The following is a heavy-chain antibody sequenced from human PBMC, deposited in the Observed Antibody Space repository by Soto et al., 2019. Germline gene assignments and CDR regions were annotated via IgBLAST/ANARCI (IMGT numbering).Heavy chain of an antibody. Sequence: GGSLRLSCAASGFTFSSYSMNWVRQAPGKGLEWVSSISSSSSYIYYADSVKGRFTISRDNAKNSLYLQMNSLRAEDTAVYYCARGVLWFGELLYSEGYYYYGMDVWGQGTTVTVSS. D-gene: IGHD3-10*01. V-gene: IGHV3-21*01. CDR1: GFTFSSYS. CDR3: ARGVLWFGELLYSEGYYYYGMDV. CDR2: ISSSSSYI. J-gene: IGHJ6*02.